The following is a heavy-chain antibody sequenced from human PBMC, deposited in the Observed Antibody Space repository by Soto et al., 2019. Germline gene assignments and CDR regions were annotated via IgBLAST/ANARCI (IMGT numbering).Heavy chain of an antibody. CDR3: AASLGTTFDY. CDR2: ISYDGSEN. CDR1: RYSFTRYG. D-gene: IGHD1-1*01. J-gene: IGHJ4*02. V-gene: IGHV3-30*03. Sequence: GGSLRLSCAPPRYSFTRYGMHWVRQAPGKGLEWVAGISYDGSENYYAESVKGRFTISRDNSKNTVSLQMNRLRSEDSAVYYCAASLGTTFDYWGQGTLVTVSS.